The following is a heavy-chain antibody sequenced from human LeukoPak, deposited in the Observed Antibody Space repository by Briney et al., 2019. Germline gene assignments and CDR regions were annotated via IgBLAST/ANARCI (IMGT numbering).Heavy chain of an antibody. D-gene: IGHD4-11*01. CDR1: GGSISSYY. CDR2: IYYSGST. CDR3: ARADFYSNYGFLFDY. Sequence: SETLSLTCTVSGGSISSYYWSWIRQPPGKGLEWSGYIYYSGSTNYNPSLKSRVTISVDTSKNQFSLKLSSVTAADTAVCYCARADFYSNYGFLFDYWGQGTLVTVSS. J-gene: IGHJ4*02. V-gene: IGHV4-59*01.